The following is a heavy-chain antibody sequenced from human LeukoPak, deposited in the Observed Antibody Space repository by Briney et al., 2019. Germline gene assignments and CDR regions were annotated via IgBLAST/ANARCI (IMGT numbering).Heavy chain of an antibody. D-gene: IGHD5-12*01. J-gene: IGHJ4*02. CDR2: ISYDGSNK. CDR3: ARDRVSGFLDY. CDR1: GFTFSSYA. V-gene: IGHV3-30-3*01. Sequence: PGRSLRLFCAASGFTFSSYAMHWVRQAPGKGLEWVAVISYDGSNKYYADSVKGRFTISRDNSKNTLYLQMNSLRAEDTAVYYCARDRVSGFLDYWGQGTLVTVSS.